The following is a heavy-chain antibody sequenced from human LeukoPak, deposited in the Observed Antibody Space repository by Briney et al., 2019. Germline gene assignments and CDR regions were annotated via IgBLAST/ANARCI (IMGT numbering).Heavy chain of an antibody. J-gene: IGHJ4*02. Sequence: GESLKISCKGSGYSFNNYWIGWVRQMPGKGLEWMAIIYPGDSDIRYSPSFQGRVTISTDRSITTAYLQWSSLKASDTAMYYCARHSRGAYTYGLDYWGQGTLVTVSS. CDR2: IYPGDSDI. D-gene: IGHD5-18*01. V-gene: IGHV5-51*01. CDR1: GYSFNNYW. CDR3: ARHSRGAYTYGLDY.